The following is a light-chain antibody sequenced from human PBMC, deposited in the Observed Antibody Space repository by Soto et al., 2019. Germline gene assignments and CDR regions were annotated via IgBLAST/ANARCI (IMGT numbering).Light chain of an antibody. V-gene: IGLV8-61*01. Sequence: QSVVTQEPSFSVSPGGTVTLTCGLSSDSVSINYYPSWYQLTPGQPPRTLIHSTNTRSSGVPDRFSGSILGNKAALTITGAQADDESDYYCVLYMGSGIWVFGGGTKVTVL. CDR2: STN. J-gene: IGLJ2*01. CDR1: SDSVSINYY. CDR3: VLYMGSGIWV.